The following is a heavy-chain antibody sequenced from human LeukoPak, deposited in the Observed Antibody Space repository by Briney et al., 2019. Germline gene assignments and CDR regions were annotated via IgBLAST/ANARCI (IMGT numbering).Heavy chain of an antibody. J-gene: IGHJ4*02. V-gene: IGHV3-33*01. D-gene: IGHD2-2*01. CDR1: GFTFSSDG. CDR3: AASLSRFSFDY. Sequence: GGSLRLSWAASGFTFSSDGKHWVRQAPGKGLEWVALVFYDGSNEYYADSVKGRFTISRDNSKTTLYLQMNSLRAEDTAVYYCAASLSRFSFDYWGQGTLVTVSS. CDR2: VFYDGSNE.